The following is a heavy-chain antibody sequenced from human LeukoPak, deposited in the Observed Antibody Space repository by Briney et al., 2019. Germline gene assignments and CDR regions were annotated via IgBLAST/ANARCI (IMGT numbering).Heavy chain of an antibody. Sequence: ASVKVSCKASGYTFTGYYMHWVRQAPGQGLEWTGWINPNSGGTNYAQKFQGRVTMTRDTSISTAYMELSRLRSDDTAVYYCARIRNAGTGSHLALLKNNWFDPWGQGTLVTVSS. CDR2: INPNSGGT. J-gene: IGHJ5*02. CDR3: ARIRNAGTGSHLALLKNNWFDP. CDR1: GYTFTGYY. V-gene: IGHV1-2*02. D-gene: IGHD1-7*01.